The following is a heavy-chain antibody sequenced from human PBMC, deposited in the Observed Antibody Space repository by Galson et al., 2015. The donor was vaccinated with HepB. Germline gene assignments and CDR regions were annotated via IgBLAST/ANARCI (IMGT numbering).Heavy chain of an antibody. V-gene: IGHV3-53*01. CDR3: ARAWGSRGDVRQLNL. J-gene: IGHJ4*02. CDR2: IYSDGST. CDR1: GFNVSTNY. D-gene: IGHD3-10*01. Sequence: SLRLSCAASGFNVSTNYMNWVRRTPGKGLEWVSIIYSDGSTYYADSVKGRFTISRDNSKNTLYLQMNSLRAEDTAVYYCARAWGSRGDVRQLNLWGQGTQVTVSS.